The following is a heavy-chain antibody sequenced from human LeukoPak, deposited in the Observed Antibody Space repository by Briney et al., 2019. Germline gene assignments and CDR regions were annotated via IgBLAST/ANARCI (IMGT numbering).Heavy chain of an antibody. CDR3: ARVGLNCSGGSCYSHFDY. J-gene: IGHJ4*02. V-gene: IGHV4-59*11. CDR2: IYYSGST. CDR1: GGSISRHY. Sequence: PSETLSLTCTASGGSISRHYWSWIRQPPGKGLEWIGYIYYSGSTNYNPSLKSRVTISVDTSKNQFSLKLSSVTAADTAVYYCARVGLNCSGGSCYSHFDYWGQGTLVTVSS. D-gene: IGHD2-15*01.